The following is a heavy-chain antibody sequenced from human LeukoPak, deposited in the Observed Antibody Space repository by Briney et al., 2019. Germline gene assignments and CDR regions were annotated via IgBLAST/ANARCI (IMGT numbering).Heavy chain of an antibody. CDR3: AKDEVVGATSDC. Sequence: PGGSLRLSCAASGFTVSSNHMSWVRQAPGKGLEWVSTISGSGGNTYYADSVKGRFTISRDNSKNTLNLQMNSLRAEDTAVYYCAKDEVVGATSDCWGQGTLVTVSS. CDR2: ISGSGGNT. D-gene: IGHD1-26*01. J-gene: IGHJ4*02. V-gene: IGHV3-23*01. CDR1: GFTVSSNH.